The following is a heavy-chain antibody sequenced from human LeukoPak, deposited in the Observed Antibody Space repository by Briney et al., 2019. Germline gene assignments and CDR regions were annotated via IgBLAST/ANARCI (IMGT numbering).Heavy chain of an antibody. CDR3: ARDWNYDFWSGYYAIYFDY. J-gene: IGHJ4*02. CDR2: INPNSGGT. V-gene: IGHV1-2*02. D-gene: IGHD3-3*01. Sequence: ASVKVSCKASGYTFTGYYMHWVRQAPGQGLEWMGWINPNSGGTNYAQKFQGRVTMTRDTSISTAYMELSRLRSDDTAVYYCARDWNYDFWSGYYAIYFDYWGQGTLVTVSS. CDR1: GYTFTGYY.